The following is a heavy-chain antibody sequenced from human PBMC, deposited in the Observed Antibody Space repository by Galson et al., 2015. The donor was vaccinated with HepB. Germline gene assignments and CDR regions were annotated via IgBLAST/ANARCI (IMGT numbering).Heavy chain of an antibody. Sequence: SLRLSCAASGFTFSSYGMHWVRQAPGKGLEWVAVISYDGSNKYYADSVKGRFTISRDNSKNTLYLQMNSLRAEDTAVYYCAKEGGILLWSGGVAFDIWGQGTMVTVSS. V-gene: IGHV3-30*18. CDR3: AKEGGILLWSGGVAFDI. D-gene: IGHD3-10*01. CDR2: ISYDGSNK. J-gene: IGHJ3*02. CDR1: GFTFSSYG.